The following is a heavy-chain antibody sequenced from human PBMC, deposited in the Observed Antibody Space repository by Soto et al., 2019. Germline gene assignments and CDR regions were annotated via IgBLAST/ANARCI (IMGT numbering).Heavy chain of an antibody. CDR1: GYSFTSYW. J-gene: IGHJ5*02. CDR3: ARQECSGGSCYSSWFDP. Sequence: PGESLKISCKGSGYSFTSYWIGWVRQMPGKGLEWMGIIYPGDSDTRYSPSFQRQVTISADKSISTAYLQWSSLKASDTAMYYCARQECSGGSCYSSWFDPWGQGTLVTVSS. V-gene: IGHV5-51*01. D-gene: IGHD2-15*01. CDR2: IYPGDSDT.